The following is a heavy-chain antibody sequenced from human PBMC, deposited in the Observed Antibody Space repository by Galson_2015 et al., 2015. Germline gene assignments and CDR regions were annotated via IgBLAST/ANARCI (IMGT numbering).Heavy chain of an antibody. CDR3: ARDRYGDPTTLMDV. V-gene: IGHV3-74*01. CDR2: INSDGSNT. Sequence: SLRLSCAASGFTFSSYWMHWVRQAPGKGLVWVSRINSDGSNTSDADSVKGRFTISRDNAKNTLYLQMNSLRAEDTAVYYCARDRYGDPTTLMDVWGKGTTVTVSS. CDR1: GFTFSSYW. J-gene: IGHJ6*03. D-gene: IGHD4-17*01.